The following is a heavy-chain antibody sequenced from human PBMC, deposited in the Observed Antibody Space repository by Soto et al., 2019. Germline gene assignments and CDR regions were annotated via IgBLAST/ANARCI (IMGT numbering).Heavy chain of an antibody. J-gene: IGHJ5*02. D-gene: IGHD2-15*01. CDR3: ARDLTLDP. Sequence: QVQLQESGPGLVKPSQTLSLTCTVSGGSISSGGYYWSWIRQHPGKGLEWIGYIFYSGSTYYNPSXXSXVIXSVDTSKNQFSLKLSSVTAADTAVYYCARDLTLDPWGQGTLVTVSS. CDR2: IFYSGST. V-gene: IGHV4-31*01. CDR1: GGSISSGGYY.